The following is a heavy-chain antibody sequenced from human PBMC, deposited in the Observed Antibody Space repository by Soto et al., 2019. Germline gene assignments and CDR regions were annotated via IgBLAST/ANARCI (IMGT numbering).Heavy chain of an antibody. CDR2: IYYGGST. CDR1: GGSISGGSNY. CDR3: ARDRSISWFFT. V-gene: IGHV4-39*02. J-gene: IGHJ5*02. Sequence: SETLSLTCTVSGGSISGGSNYWGWIRQPPGKGLEWIGSIYYGGSTYYNPSLTSRVTISVDTSKNQFSLKLTSVTAADTAVYYCARDRSISWFFTWGRGGLVTVSS. D-gene: IGHD1-26*01.